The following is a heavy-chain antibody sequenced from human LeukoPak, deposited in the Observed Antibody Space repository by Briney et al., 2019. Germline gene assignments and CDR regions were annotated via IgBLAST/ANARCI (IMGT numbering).Heavy chain of an antibody. CDR2: ISGSGGST. V-gene: IGHV3-23*01. J-gene: IGHJ4*02. CDR1: GFTFSSYG. Sequence: GGSLRLSCAASGFTFSSYGMSWVRQAPGKGLEWVSAISGSGGSTYYADSVKGRFTISRDNSKNTLSLQMNSLGEEDTAMYYCVKEGFGDWGQGTLVTVSS. D-gene: IGHD3-10*01. CDR3: VKEGFGD.